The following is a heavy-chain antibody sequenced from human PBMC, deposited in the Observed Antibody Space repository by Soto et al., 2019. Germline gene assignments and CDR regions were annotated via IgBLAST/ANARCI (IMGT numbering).Heavy chain of an antibody. V-gene: IGHV3-23*01. CDR3: ANPPVDTAMVWYYYGMDV. Sequence: GGSLRLSCAASGFIFSSYAMSWVRQAPGKGLEWVSAISGSGGSTYYADSVKGRFTISRDNSKNTLYLQMNSLRAEDTAVYYCANPPVDTAMVWYYYGMDVWGQGTTVTVSS. D-gene: IGHD5-18*01. J-gene: IGHJ6*02. CDR2: ISGSGGST. CDR1: GFIFSSYA.